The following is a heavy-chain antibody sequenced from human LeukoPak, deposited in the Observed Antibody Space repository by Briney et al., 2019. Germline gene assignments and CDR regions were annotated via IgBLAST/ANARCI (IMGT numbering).Heavy chain of an antibody. V-gene: IGHV3-7*01. CDR3: VRSQYSSSS. CDR2: IKHDGSER. Sequence: PGGSLRLSCAASGFSFSTDWVGWVRQAPGKGLGWVANIKHDGSERHYVDSVKGRFTISRDNAKNSLYLQMNSLRVEDTALYYCVRSQYSSSSWGQGTLVAVSS. CDR1: GFSFSTDW. J-gene: IGHJ4*02. D-gene: IGHD6-13*01.